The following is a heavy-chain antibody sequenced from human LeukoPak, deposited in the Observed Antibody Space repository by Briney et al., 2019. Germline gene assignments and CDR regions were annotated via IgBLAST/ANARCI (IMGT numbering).Heavy chain of an antibody. Sequence: ASVKVSCKASGGTFSSYAISWVRQAPGQGLEWMGGIIPIFGTANYAQKFQGRVTITTDESTSTAYMELSSLRSEDTAVYYCAQGGYSYGGEYYFDYWGQGTLVTVSS. CDR2: IIPIFGTA. CDR3: AQGGYSYGGEYYFDY. V-gene: IGHV1-69*05. D-gene: IGHD5-18*01. J-gene: IGHJ4*02. CDR1: GGTFSSYA.